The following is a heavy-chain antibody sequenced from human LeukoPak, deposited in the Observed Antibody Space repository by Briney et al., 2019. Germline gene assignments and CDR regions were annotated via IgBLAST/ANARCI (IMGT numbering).Heavy chain of an antibody. Sequence: KPSETLSLTCTVSGGSISSSSYYWIWIRQHPGKGLEWIGYISYSGSTSYNSSLKSRVIISLDTSKNQFSLKLSSVTAADTAVYYCARKLDSSGYYYETGGFDPWGQGTLVTVSS. CDR1: GGSISSSSYY. CDR2: ISYSGST. CDR3: ARKLDSSGYYYETGGFDP. J-gene: IGHJ5*02. V-gene: IGHV4-31*03. D-gene: IGHD3-22*01.